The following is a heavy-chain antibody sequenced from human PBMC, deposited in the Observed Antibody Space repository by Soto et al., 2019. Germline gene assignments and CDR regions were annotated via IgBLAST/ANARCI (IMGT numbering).Heavy chain of an antibody. CDR2: ITSSSDRT. CDR3: AEGGFYDGFDY. D-gene: IGHD5-12*01. V-gene: IGHV3-23*01. Sequence: GGSLRLSCAASGFTFSNFAMSWVRQAPGKGLEWVSSITSSSDRTYYAASVKGRFTIPRDNSKHTLFLHMNSLRAEDTAVYYCAEGGFYDGFDYWGQGTLVTVSS. J-gene: IGHJ4*02. CDR1: GFTFSNFA.